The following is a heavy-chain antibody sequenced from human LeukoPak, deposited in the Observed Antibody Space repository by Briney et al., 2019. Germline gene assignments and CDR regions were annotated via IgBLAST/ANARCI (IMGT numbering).Heavy chain of an antibody. J-gene: IGHJ4*02. D-gene: IGHD6-6*01. CDR1: GFTFSSYG. CDR2: ISYDGSNK. Sequence: GGSLRLSCAASGFTFSSYGMHWVRQAPGKGLGWVAVISYDGSNKYYADSVKGRFTISRDNSKNTLYLQMNSLRAEDTAVYYCAKIFVSSSSEREYFDYWGQGTLVTVSS. V-gene: IGHV3-30*18. CDR3: AKIFVSSSSEREYFDY.